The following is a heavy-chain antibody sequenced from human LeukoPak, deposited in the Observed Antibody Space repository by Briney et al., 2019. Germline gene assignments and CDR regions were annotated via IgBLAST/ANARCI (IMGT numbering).Heavy chain of an antibody. J-gene: IGHJ6*03. CDR3: TRGRYMDV. V-gene: IGHV1-8*03. Sequence: ASVKVSCKASGYIFIDYEINWVRQASGQGLEWMGWMNPKSGDTGYEQKFQGRVTLTRDSSISTVYMELSSLRSEDTALYSCTRGRYMDVWGKGTTVTVSS. CDR1: GYIFIDYE. CDR2: MNPKSGDT.